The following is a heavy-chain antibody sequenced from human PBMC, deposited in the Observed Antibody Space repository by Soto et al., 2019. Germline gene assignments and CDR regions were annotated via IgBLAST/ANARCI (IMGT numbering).Heavy chain of an antibody. CDR2: IYSTWTT. Sequence: PSETLSLTCTVSESSISTHYWSWIRQPPGKGLEWIGYIYSTWTTNYNPSLKSRVTMSVDTSKNQVSLRLSSVTAADTAVYYCARTPGLFDFWVQGTLVTVSS. CDR1: ESSISTHY. J-gene: IGHJ4*02. CDR3: ARTPGLFDF. V-gene: IGHV4-59*11.